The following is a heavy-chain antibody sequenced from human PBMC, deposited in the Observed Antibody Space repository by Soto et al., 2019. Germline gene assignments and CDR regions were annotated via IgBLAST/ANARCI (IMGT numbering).Heavy chain of an antibody. CDR2: ISSSSSTI. Sequence: GGSLRLSCAASGFTFSSYSMNWVRQAPGKGLEWVSYISSSSSTIYYADSVKGRFTMSRDNAKNSLYLQMNSLGDEDRAGYYCASSARNDYGDYDYYYYGMGVWGQGTTVTVS. V-gene: IGHV3-48*02. CDR1: GFTFSSYS. D-gene: IGHD4-17*01. J-gene: IGHJ6*02. CDR3: ASSARNDYGDYDYYYYGMGV.